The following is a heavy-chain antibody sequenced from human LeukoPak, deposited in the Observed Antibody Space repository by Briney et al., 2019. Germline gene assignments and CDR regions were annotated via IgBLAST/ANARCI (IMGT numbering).Heavy chain of an antibody. J-gene: IGHJ4*02. CDR1: GGTFSSYA. CDR2: IIPIFGTA. D-gene: IGHD6-13*01. CDR3: ATGYYSSRFFDY. V-gene: IGHV1-69*13. Sequence: ASVKVSCKASGGTFSSYAISWVRQAPGQGLEWMGGIIPIFGTANYAQKFQGRVTITADESTSTAYMELSSLRSEDTAVYYCATGYYSSRFFDYWGQGTLVTVSS.